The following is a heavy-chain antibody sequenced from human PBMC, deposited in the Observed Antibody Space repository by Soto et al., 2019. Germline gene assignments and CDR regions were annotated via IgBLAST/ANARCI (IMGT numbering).Heavy chain of an antibody. CDR1: GFTFGDYA. D-gene: IGHD2-21*02. V-gene: IGHV3-49*05. CDR3: TRASASYCGGDCYPGYYYYGMDV. CDR2: IRSKAYGGTT. Sequence: EVQLVESGGGLVKPGRSLRLSCTASGFTFGDYAMSWFRQAPGKGLEWVGFIRSKAYGGTTEYAASVKGRFTISRDDSKSIAYLQMNSLKTEDTAVYYCTRASASYCGGDCYPGYYYYGMDVWGQGTTVTVSS. J-gene: IGHJ6*02.